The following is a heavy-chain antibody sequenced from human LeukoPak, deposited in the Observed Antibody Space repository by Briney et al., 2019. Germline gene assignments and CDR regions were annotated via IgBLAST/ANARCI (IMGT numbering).Heavy chain of an antibody. V-gene: IGHV1-2*02. D-gene: IGHD6-19*01. CDR2: MNPNSVGT. CDR3: ATISVAGNNDY. Sequence: ASVNVSCKASVYTFTGYYIHWVRQAPGQGLEWMGWMNPNSVGTKYALKFQGRVTMTRDTSISTAYMELSRLRSDDTAMYYCATISVAGNNDYWGQGTLVTVSS. CDR1: VYTFTGYY. J-gene: IGHJ4*02.